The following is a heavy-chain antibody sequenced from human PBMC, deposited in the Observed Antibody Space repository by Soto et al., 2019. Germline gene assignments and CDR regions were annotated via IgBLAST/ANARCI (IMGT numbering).Heavy chain of an antibody. J-gene: IGHJ4*02. V-gene: IGHV2-5*01. CDR2: IYGNDDK. CDR3: QPRDISGNNPKTFDF. Sequence: QITLKESGPALVNPTQTLTLTCSFSGFSLSGTSVGVGWIRQPPGKALEWLTLIYGNDDKRYSPSLKSRLTITKDPSKNRVVLPMTNMDPVDTATYYCQPRDISGNNPKTFDFWGQGTLVPV. D-gene: IGHD3-22*01. CDR1: GFSLSGTSVG.